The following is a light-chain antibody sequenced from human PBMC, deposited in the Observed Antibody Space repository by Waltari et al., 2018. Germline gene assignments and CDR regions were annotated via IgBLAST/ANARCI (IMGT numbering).Light chain of an antibody. CDR2: VAS. Sequence: DIQLTQSPSFLSASVGDRVTITCRASQGIGRFLAWYQQKPGQAPKLLINVASTLQSDVPSRFSGSGSGTEFTLTISSLQPEDFATYYCQHFNSYPLTFGGGSKVDVK. V-gene: IGKV1-9*01. CDR3: QHFNSYPLT. J-gene: IGKJ4*01. CDR1: QGIGRF.